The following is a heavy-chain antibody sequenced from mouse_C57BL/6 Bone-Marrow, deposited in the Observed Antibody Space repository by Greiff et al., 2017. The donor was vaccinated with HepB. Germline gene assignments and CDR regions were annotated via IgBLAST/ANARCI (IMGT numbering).Heavy chain of an antibody. V-gene: IGHV1-15*01. CDR3: TRPLYYYGSSGFAY. Sequence: VKLQESGAELVRPGASVTLSCKASGYTFTDYEMHWVKQTPVHGLEWIGAIDPETGGTAYNQKFKGKAILTADKSSSTAYMELRSLTSEDSAVYYCTRPLYYYGSSGFAYWGQGTLVTVSA. CDR2: IDPETGGT. CDR1: GYTFTDYE. J-gene: IGHJ3*01. D-gene: IGHD1-1*01.